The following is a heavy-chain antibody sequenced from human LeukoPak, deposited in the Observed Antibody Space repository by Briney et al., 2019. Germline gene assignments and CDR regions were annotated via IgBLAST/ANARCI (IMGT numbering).Heavy chain of an antibody. CDR2: ISYDGSNK. CDR1: GFTLSSYG. Sequence: GSLRLFCAASGFTLSSYGMHWVRQAPGKGLEWVAVISYDGSNKYYADSVKGRFTISRDNSKNTLYLQMNSLRAEDTAVYYCAIEEADGYNYYFDYWGQGTLVTVSS. V-gene: IGHV3-30*03. J-gene: IGHJ4*02. D-gene: IGHD5-24*01. CDR3: AIEEADGYNYYFDY.